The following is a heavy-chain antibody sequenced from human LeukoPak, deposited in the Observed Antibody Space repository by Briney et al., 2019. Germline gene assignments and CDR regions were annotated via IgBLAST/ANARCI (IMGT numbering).Heavy chain of an antibody. Sequence: PSETLSLTCAVYGGSFSGYYWSWIRQPPGKGLEWIGEINHSGSTNYNPSLKSRVTISVDTSKNQFSLKLSSVTAADTAVYYCARVGYCSSTSCYASDYWGQRTLVTVSS. CDR2: INHSGST. D-gene: IGHD2-2*01. V-gene: IGHV4-34*01. J-gene: IGHJ4*02. CDR3: ARVGYCSSTSCYASDY. CDR1: GGSFSGYY.